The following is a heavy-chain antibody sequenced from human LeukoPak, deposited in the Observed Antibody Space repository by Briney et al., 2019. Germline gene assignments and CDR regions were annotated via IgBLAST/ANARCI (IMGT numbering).Heavy chain of an antibody. J-gene: IGHJ4*02. CDR1: GDSVSSGSYY. V-gene: IGHV4-61*01. D-gene: IGHD3-22*01. CDR2: IYYSGST. Sequence: SETLSLTCTVSGDSVSSGSYYWSWIRQPPGKGLEWIGYIYYSGSTNYNPSLKSRVTISVDTSKNQFSLKLSSVTAADTAVYYGARADTSGYYYYVYWGQGTLVTVSS. CDR3: ARADTSGYYYYVY.